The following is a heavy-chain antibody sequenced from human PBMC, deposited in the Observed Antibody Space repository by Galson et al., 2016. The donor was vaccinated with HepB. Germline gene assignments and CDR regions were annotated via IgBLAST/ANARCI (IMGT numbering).Heavy chain of an antibody. D-gene: IGHD1/OR15-1a*01. CDR3: AKIGTRGLWYFDL. J-gene: IGHJ2*01. CDR2: ISASGGET. CDR1: GFTFSSHS. V-gene: IGHV3-23*01. Sequence: SLRLSCAASGFTFSSHSMHWARQTPGKGPEWVSSISASGGETYYADSVKGRFTISRDNSQNTLFLQMNSLRAEDTAAYFCAKIGTRGLWYFDLWGRGTLVTVSS.